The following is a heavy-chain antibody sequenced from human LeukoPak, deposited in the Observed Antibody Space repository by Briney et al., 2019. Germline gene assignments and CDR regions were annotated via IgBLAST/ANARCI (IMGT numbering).Heavy chain of an antibody. D-gene: IGHD6-25*01. CDR1: GFTFSSYS. CDR2: ISSSSSYI. CDR3: ARDLNPQRVAPQGVTY. V-gene: IGHV3-21*01. Sequence: GGSLRLSCAASGFTFSSYSMNWVRQAPGKGLEWVSSISSSSSYIYYADSVKGRFTISRDNAKNSLYLQMNSLRAEDTAVYYCARDLNPQRVAPQGVTYWGQGTLVTVSS. J-gene: IGHJ4*02.